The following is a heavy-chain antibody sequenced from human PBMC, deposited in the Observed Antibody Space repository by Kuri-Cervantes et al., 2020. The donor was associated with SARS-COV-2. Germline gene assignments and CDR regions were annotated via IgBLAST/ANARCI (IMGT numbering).Heavy chain of an antibody. J-gene: IGHJ6*03. D-gene: IGHD3-10*01. Sequence: GESLNISCTASGFIFSDSYMSWVRQAPGKGLEWVSYISSSSSYSYYADSVKGQFTISRDNAQNSLYLQMNSLRAEDTAVYYCASHYGSGSYSFMHVWGKGTPVTVSS. V-gene: IGHV3-11*06. CDR1: GFIFSDSY. CDR3: ASHYGSGSYSFMHV. CDR2: ISSSSSYS.